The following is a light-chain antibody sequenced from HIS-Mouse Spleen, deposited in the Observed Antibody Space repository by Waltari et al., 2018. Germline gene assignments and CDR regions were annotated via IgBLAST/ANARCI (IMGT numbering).Light chain of an antibody. CDR1: SRDVGGYNY. J-gene: IGLJ2*01. CDR2: EVS. Sequence: QSALTQPPSASGSPGQSVTISCPGTSRDVGGYNYVSWYQQHPGKAPNLMLYEVSKRPSGDPDRFSGSKSGNTASLTVSGVQAEDEADYYCSSYAGSNIVVFGGGTKLTVL. CDR3: SSYAGSNIVV. V-gene: IGLV2-8*01.